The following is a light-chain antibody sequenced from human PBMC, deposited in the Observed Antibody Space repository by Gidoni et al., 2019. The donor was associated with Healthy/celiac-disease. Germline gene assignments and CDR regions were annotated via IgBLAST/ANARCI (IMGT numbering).Light chain of an antibody. J-gene: IGKJ4*01. CDR3: QQYNSYPLT. CDR2: KAS. Sequence: DIQMTQSPSTLSASVGDRVTITCRASQSISSWLAWYQQKPGKAPKLLIDKASSLESGVPSRFSGSGSGTEFTLTISSLQPDDFAAYYCQQYNSYPLTFGGGTKVEIK. CDR1: QSISSW. V-gene: IGKV1-5*03.